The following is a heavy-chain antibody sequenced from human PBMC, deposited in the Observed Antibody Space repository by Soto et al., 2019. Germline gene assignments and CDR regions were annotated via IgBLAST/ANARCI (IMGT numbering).Heavy chain of an antibody. CDR1: GFTFSDYA. CDR3: ARGGRQWLVTSDFNY. D-gene: IGHD6-19*01. CDR2: VSHDGRNT. J-gene: IGHJ4*02. V-gene: IGHV3-30*03. Sequence: VQLVESGGGVVQPGRSLRLSCAASGFTFSDYAMHWVRQAPGKGLEWVAVVSHDGRNTHYADSVKGRFTISRDSSKNTVSREMPSLRAEDRPVFYGARGGRQWLVTSDFNYWGQGALVTVSS.